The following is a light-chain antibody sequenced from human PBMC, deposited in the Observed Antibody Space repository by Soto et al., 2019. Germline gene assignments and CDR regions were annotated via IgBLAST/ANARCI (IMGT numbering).Light chain of an antibody. CDR3: QQSYSTAIT. CDR1: QSISTY. J-gene: IGKJ5*01. Sequence: DIQMTPSPSSLSASVGDRVTITCRASQSISTYLNWYQQKPGKAPKLLIYGASSLQSGVPSRFSGSGSGTDFTLTITSLQPEDFATYYCQQSYSTAITFGQGTRLEIK. V-gene: IGKV1-39*01. CDR2: GAS.